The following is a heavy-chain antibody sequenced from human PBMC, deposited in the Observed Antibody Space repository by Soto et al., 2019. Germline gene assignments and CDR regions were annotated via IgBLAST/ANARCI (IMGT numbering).Heavy chain of an antibody. CDR3: ARLKIHLWPHGDFDD. D-gene: IGHD3-10*01. Sequence: SETLSLTCTVSGGSISSYYWSWIRQPPGKGLEWIGYIYYSGSTNYNPSLKSRVTISVDTSKNQFSLKLSSVTAADTAVYYCARLKIHLWPHGDFDDWGQGTLVTGSS. V-gene: IGHV4-59*08. CDR1: GGSISSYY. J-gene: IGHJ4*02. CDR2: IYYSGST.